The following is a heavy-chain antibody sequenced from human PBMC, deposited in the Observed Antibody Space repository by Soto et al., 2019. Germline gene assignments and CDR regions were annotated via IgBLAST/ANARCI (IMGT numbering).Heavy chain of an antibody. CDR1: GGSVASNTAA. CDR2: TYYRSQWYN. V-gene: IGHV6-1*01. CDR3: ARTVARDYYYKGVDV. D-gene: IGHD6-19*01. Sequence: SQTLSLSCVISGGSVASNTAAWNWIRQSPSRGLEWLGRTYYRSQWYNDYAVSVKGRIIINPDTSKNQFSLQLSSVTPEDTAVYYCARTVARDYYYKGVDVWGKGTTVTVSS. J-gene: IGHJ6*04.